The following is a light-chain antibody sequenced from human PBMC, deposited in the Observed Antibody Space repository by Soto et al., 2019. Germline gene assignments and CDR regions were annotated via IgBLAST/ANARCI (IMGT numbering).Light chain of an antibody. CDR1: SSDVGGYNY. V-gene: IGLV2-14*01. Sequence: QSALTQPASVSGSPGQSIAISCTGTSSDVGGYNYVSWYQLHPDKAPKLIIYDVSNRPSGVSNRFSGSKSGNTASLTISGLQPEDEADYYCSLYTSSITRVFGTGTKLTVL. J-gene: IGLJ1*01. CDR2: DVS. CDR3: SLYTSSITRV.